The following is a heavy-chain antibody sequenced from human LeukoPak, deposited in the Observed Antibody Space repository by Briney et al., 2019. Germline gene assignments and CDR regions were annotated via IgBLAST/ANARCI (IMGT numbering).Heavy chain of an antibody. Sequence: GASVKVSCKASGYTFTGYYMHWVRQAPGQGLEWMGWINPNSGGTNYAQKFQGRVTMTRDTSISTAYMELSRLRSDDTAVYYCARGPDYVWGSFPEPLFDYWGQGTLVTVSS. CDR2: INPNSGGT. V-gene: IGHV1-2*02. CDR3: ARGPDYVWGSFPEPLFDY. CDR1: GYTFTGYY. D-gene: IGHD3-16*01. J-gene: IGHJ4*02.